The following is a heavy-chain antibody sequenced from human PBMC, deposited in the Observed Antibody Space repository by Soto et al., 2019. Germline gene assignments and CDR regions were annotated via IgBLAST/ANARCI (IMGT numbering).Heavy chain of an antibody. J-gene: IGHJ4*02. D-gene: IGHD1-26*01. V-gene: IGHV4-34*01. CDR3: VGGRGRLVGFDY. Sequence: QVQLQQWGAGLLKPSETLSLTCGVNADSFSNYYWIWIRQPPGKGLEGIGEIDHSGNTNYSPSLKSRVTMSVDTSKNQFSRRLTSVTAADTAVYYCVGGRGRLVGFDYWGQGTLVTVSS. CDR2: IDHSGNT. CDR1: ADSFSNYY.